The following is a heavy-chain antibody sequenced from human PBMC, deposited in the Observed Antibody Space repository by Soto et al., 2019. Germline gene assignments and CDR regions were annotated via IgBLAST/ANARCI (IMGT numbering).Heavy chain of an antibody. D-gene: IGHD6-13*01. CDR3: ANLFGSSWHVDY. J-gene: IGHJ4*02. V-gene: IGHV3-48*02. CDR1: GFSFSGYA. CDR2: ISESGSNI. Sequence: EVQLVESGGGLVQPGGSLRLSCAASGFSFSGYAMNWVRQAPGKGLEWLSYISESGSNIYYADSVKGRFTISRDNAKNSLYLQMNSLRDEDTAVYYCANLFGSSWHVDYWGQGTLVTVSS.